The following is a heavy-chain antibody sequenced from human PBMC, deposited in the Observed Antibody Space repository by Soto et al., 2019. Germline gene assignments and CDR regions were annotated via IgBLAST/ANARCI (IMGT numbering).Heavy chain of an antibody. J-gene: IGHJ4*01. CDR1: EFTFSSYE. D-gene: IGHD6-13*01. CDR3: VRFGGAAAGPGDY. Sequence: HPAGSLRLSCVASEFTFSSYEMNWVRQAPGKGLEWVSYISSSGTTIYYTDSVKGRFTISRDNAKKSLYLQMNSLRAEDTAVYYCVRFGGAAAGPGDYWGQEPWSPSPQ. CDR2: ISSSGTTI. V-gene: IGHV3-48*03.